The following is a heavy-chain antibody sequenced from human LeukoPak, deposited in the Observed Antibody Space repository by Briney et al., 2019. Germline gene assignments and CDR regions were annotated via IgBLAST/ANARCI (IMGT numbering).Heavy chain of an antibody. V-gene: IGHV3-33*01. Sequence: PGGSLRLSCAASGFTFSSYGMHWVRQARGKGLEWVAVIWYDGSNKYYADSVKGRFTISRDNSKNTLYLQMNSLRAEDTAVYYCARTMRPILTGYYSLDYWGQGTLVTISS. CDR1: GFTFSSYG. CDR2: IWYDGSNK. D-gene: IGHD3-9*01. CDR3: ARTMRPILTGYYSLDY. J-gene: IGHJ4*02.